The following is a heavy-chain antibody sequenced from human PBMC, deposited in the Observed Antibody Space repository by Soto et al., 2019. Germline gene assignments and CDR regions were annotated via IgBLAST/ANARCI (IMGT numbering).Heavy chain of an antibody. D-gene: IGHD2-21*02. CDR2: ISAYNGNT. J-gene: IGHJ6*02. Sequence: ASVKVSCKASGGTFSSYRINWVRQAPGQGLEWMGWISAYNGNTNYAQKLQGRVTMTTDTSTSTAYMELRSLRSDDTAVYYCARDRDCGGDCYPLDYGMDVWGQGTTVTVSS. CDR3: ARDRDCGGDCYPLDYGMDV. CDR1: GGTFSSYR. V-gene: IGHV1-18*01.